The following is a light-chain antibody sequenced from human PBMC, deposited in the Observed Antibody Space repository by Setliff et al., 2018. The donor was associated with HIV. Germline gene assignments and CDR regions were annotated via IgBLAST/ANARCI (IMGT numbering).Light chain of an antibody. J-gene: IGLJ1*01. CDR3: NSYTSSSTLYV. CDR1: SSDVGGYNY. V-gene: IGLV2-14*01. Sequence: QSALTQPASVSGSPGQSITISCSGTSSDVGGYNYVSWYQQHPGKAPKLMIYDVSKRPSGVSTRFSGSKSGNTASLTISGLQAEDEADYFCNSYTSSSTLYVFGTGTRSPS. CDR2: DVS.